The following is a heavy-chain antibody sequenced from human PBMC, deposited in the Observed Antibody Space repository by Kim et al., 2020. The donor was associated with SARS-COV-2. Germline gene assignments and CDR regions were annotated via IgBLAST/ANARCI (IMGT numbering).Heavy chain of an antibody. J-gene: IGHJ2*01. CDR3: AKELPVGARWYFDL. V-gene: IGHV3-23*01. D-gene: IGHD1-26*01. Sequence: ADSVKGRFTISRDNSKNTLYLQMNSLRAEDTAVYYCAKELPVGARWYFDLWGRGTLVTVSS.